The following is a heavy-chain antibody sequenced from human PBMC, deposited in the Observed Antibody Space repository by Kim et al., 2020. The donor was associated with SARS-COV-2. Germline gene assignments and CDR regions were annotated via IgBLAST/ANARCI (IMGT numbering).Heavy chain of an antibody. CDR2: NP. D-gene: IGHD6-13*01. J-gene: IGHJ6*02. Sequence: NPNRSPSLKSRVPISVGTSKNQFSLKLNAVTAADTAVYYCASLAAGYGLDVWGQGTTVTVSS. CDR3: ASLAAGYGLDV. V-gene: IGHV4-59*01.